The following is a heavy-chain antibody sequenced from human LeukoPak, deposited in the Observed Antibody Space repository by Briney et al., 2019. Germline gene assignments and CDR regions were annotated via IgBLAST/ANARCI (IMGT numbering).Heavy chain of an antibody. CDR1: GGSISGSYYY. CDR2: IYYSGRT. Sequence: SETLSLTCTVSGGSISGSYYYWGWIRQPPGKGLEWIGSIYYSGRTYYNPSLKSRVTISVDTSKNQFSLKLSSVTAADTAVYYCASHTPGFWSGHDYWGQGTLVTVSS. CDR3: ASHTPGFWSGHDY. V-gene: IGHV4-39*07. D-gene: IGHD3-3*01. J-gene: IGHJ4*02.